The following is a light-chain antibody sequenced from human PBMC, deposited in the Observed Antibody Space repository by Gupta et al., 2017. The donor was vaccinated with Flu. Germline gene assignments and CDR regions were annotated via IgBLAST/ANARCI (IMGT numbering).Light chain of an antibody. CDR2: WAS. CDR1: QSVLYSSNNKNY. Sequence: GMIPSPDSLAVSLGETATINCKSSQSVLYSSNNKNYLAWYQKKPGQPPKLLIYWASTRESGVPDRFSGSGSGTDFTLTISSLQAEDVAVYYCQQYYSTPITFGQGTRLEIK. J-gene: IGKJ5*01. V-gene: IGKV4-1*01. CDR3: QQYYSTPIT.